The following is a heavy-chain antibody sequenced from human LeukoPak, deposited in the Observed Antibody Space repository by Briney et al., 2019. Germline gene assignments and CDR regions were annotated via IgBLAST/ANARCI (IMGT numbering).Heavy chain of an antibody. CDR3: ARDDRFGELSWDYYYYYMDV. J-gene: IGHJ6*03. Sequence: PGGSLRLSCAASGFTFSTYSMNWVRQAPGKGLEWVSYISSSSSTIHYADSVKGRFTISRDNAKNSLYLQMNSLRAEDTAVYYCARDDRFGELSWDYYYYYMDVWGKGTTVTVSS. V-gene: IGHV3-48*01. CDR2: ISSSSSTI. D-gene: IGHD3-10*01. CDR1: GFTFSTYS.